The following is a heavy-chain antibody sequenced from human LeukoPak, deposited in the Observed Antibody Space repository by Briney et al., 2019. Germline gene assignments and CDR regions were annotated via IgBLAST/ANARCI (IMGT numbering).Heavy chain of an antibody. Sequence: PSETLSLTCAVSGGSISSGGSSWNWIRQPPGKGLEWIGYIYHSGSTYYNPSLESRVTISVDRSKNQFSLKLSSVTAADTAVYYCASGGYSYGFDYWGQGTLVTVSS. CDR1: GGSISSGGSS. J-gene: IGHJ4*02. V-gene: IGHV4-30-2*01. CDR2: IYHSGST. D-gene: IGHD5-18*01. CDR3: ASGGYSYGFDY.